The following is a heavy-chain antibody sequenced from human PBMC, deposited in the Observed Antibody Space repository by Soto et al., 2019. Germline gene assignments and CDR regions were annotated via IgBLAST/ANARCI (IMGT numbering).Heavy chain of an antibody. Sequence: GPVEVSCQASGYTFTRHYIHWVGQAPGQRLEWMGIINPSGGSTSYAQKFQGRVTMTRDTSTSTVYMELSSLRSEDTAVYYCARDYWKLWFGELSNSFGYWGQGTLVTVSS. CDR3: ARDYWKLWFGELSNSFGY. J-gene: IGHJ4*02. CDR1: GYTFTRHY. V-gene: IGHV1-46*03. D-gene: IGHD3-10*01. CDR2: INPSGGST.